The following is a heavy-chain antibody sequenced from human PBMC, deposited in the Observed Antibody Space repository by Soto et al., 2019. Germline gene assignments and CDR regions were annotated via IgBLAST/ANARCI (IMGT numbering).Heavy chain of an antibody. CDR3: ARDRPPGSLYGMDA. CDR2: ISADSGYT. J-gene: IGHJ6*02. V-gene: IGHV1-18*01. Sequence: QIQLVQFGGEVARPGASVTVSCEASGYIFTTYGLTWVRQTPAHGLEWMGWISADSGYTQYAQFFQGRVTMTRDTSRNTGYMTLRALTSDDTGIYYCARDRPPGSLYGMDAWGQGTAVTFSS. CDR1: GYIFTTYG.